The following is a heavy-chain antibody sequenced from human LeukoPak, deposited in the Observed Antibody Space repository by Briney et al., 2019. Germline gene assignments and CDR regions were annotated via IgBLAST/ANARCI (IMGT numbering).Heavy chain of an antibody. J-gene: IGHJ4*02. Sequence: GGSLRLSCAASGFTFSDYDMNWVRQAPGKGLEWVSAISGSGSTTYYADSVKGRFTISRDNSKNTLYLQMSSLRAEDTAVYYCAKVGDYYGSGKYSNFDYWGQGTLVTVSS. V-gene: IGHV3-23*01. D-gene: IGHD3-10*01. CDR1: GFTFSDYD. CDR2: ISGSGSTT. CDR3: AKVGDYYGSGKYSNFDY.